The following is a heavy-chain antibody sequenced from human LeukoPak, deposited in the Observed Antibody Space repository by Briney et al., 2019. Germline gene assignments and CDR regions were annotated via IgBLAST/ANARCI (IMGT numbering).Heavy chain of an antibody. D-gene: IGHD4-11*01. CDR3: AKDAQRGFDYSNSLQN. J-gene: IGHJ1*01. CDR1: GFTFSHYG. CDR2: IWSDGSDK. V-gene: IGHV3-33*06. Sequence: GGSLRLSCAASGFTFSHYGMHWVRQTPGAGLEWVAVIWSDGSDKYYAESVKGRFTISRDNSKNSLFLQMNSLRAEDTAVYYCAKDAQRGFDYSNSLQNWGQGILVTVSS.